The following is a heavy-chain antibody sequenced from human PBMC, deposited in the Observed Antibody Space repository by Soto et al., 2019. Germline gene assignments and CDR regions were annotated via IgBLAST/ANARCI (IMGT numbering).Heavy chain of an antibody. D-gene: IGHD1-26*01. CDR1: SYSGAPGGY. CDR2: FHRIGPT. Sequence: PSETLSLTCDVSSYSGAPGGYWGWIRQPPGAGLEWLGCFHRIGPTYYRPSLRSRLAISVDMSKNQVSLSLASVTAADTAIYYCINSGGLSRDDSWGRGTLVTVSS. CDR3: INSGGLSRDDS. V-gene: IGHV4-38-2*01. J-gene: IGHJ5*01.